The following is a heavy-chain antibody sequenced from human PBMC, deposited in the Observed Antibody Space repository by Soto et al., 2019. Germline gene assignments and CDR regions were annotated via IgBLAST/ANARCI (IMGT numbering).Heavy chain of an antibody. D-gene: IGHD5-12*01. V-gene: IGHV3-74*01. CDR1: GFTFSSHW. CDR3: AREYRQSDASRHQSEALDI. J-gene: IGHJ3*02. CDR2: INDDGSWT. Sequence: EVQLVESGGGLVQPGGSLRLSCAASGFTFSSHWMHWVRQGPGKGLVWVSRINDDGSWTNYADSVKGRFTISRDNARNTLYLHLNSLRDEDTAVYYCAREYRQSDASRHQSEALDIWGQGTKVTVSS.